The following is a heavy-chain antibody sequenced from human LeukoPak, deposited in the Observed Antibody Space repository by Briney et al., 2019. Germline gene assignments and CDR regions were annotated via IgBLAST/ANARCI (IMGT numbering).Heavy chain of an antibody. CDR3: ARGRQQQLVLAYFQH. V-gene: IGHV4-34*01. CDR1: GGSFSGYY. CDR2: INHSGST. J-gene: IGHJ1*01. Sequence: SETLSLTCAVYGGSFSGYYWSWIRQPPGKGLEWIGEINHSGSTNYNPSLKSRVTISVDTSKNQFSLKLSSVTAAATAVYYCARGRQQQLVLAYFQHWGQGTLVTVSS. D-gene: IGHD6-13*01.